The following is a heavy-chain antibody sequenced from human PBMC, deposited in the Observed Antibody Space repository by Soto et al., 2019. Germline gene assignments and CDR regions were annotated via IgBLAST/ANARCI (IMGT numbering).Heavy chain of an antibody. J-gene: IGHJ4*02. CDR3: ASLVWGLVSY. CDR1: GGSISSSSYY. Sequence: QLQLQESGPGLVKPSETLSLTCTVSGGSISSSSYYWGWIRQPPGKGLEWIGNIYYSGSTYYNPSLKSRFTLPVDTSKTLFSLQLTSVPAADTAVYYCASLVWGLVSYWGQGTLVTVSS. V-gene: IGHV4-39*01. D-gene: IGHD3-16*01. CDR2: IYYSGST.